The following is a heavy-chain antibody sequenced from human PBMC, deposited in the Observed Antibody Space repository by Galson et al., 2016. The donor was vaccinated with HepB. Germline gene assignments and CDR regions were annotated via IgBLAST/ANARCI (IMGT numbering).Heavy chain of an antibody. V-gene: IGHV3-73*01. J-gene: IGHJ4*02. CDR3: IYGAESRDY. D-gene: IGHD4/OR15-4a*01. CDR2: SRRKNNNYVT. CDR1: GFILSGSV. Sequence: SLRLSCAGSGFILSGSVIHWVRQASGKGLEWVGRSRRKNNNYVTAYAASVKGRFTISRDDSKNMAFLQMTSLKTEDTAVYYCIYGAESRDYWGQGTAVTVSA.